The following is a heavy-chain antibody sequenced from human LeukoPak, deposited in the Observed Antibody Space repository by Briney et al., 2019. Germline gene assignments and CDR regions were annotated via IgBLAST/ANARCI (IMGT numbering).Heavy chain of an antibody. V-gene: IGHV4-59*01. J-gene: IGHJ6*03. Sequence: IYHPGSTSYSPSLKSRVTISADTSQNQFSLKLSSVTAADTAVYYCARTGGYCSGGSCYWYYYYYMDVWGKGTTVTVSS. CDR3: ARTGGYCSGGSCYWYYYYYMDV. D-gene: IGHD2-15*01. CDR2: IYHPGST.